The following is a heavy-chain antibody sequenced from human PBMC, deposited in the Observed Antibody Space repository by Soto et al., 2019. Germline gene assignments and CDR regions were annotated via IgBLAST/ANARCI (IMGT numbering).Heavy chain of an antibody. J-gene: IGHJ6*02. CDR1: GFTFSSYG. V-gene: IGHV3-30*18. Sequence: PGGSLRLSCAASGFTFSSYGMHWVRQAPGKGLEWVAVISYDGSNKYYADSVKGRFTISRDNSKNTLYLQMNSLRAEDTAVYYCAKDRKTTVVTQGVYYYSGMDVWGQGTTVTVSS. CDR3: AKDRKTTVVTQGVYYYSGMDV. D-gene: IGHD4-17*01. CDR2: ISYDGSNK.